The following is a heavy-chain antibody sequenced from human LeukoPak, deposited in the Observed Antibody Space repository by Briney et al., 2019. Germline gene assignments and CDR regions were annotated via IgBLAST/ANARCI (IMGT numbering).Heavy chain of an antibody. CDR2: ISSSSSYI. CDR1: GFTFSSYS. CDR3: AREIAAADPFDY. J-gene: IGHJ4*02. Sequence: PGGSLRLSCAASGFTFSSYSMNWVRQAPGKGLEWVSSISSSSSYIYYADSVKGRFTISRDNAKNSPYLQMNSLRAEDTAVYYCAREIAAADPFDYWGQGTLVTVSS. V-gene: IGHV3-21*01. D-gene: IGHD6-13*01.